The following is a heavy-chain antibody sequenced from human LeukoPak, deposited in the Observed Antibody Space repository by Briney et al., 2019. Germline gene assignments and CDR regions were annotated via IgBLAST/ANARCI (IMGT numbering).Heavy chain of an antibody. CDR2: ISGSGGST. Sequence: QTGGSLRLSCAASGFTFSSYAMSWVRQAPGKGLEWVSAISGSGGSTYYADSVKGRFTISRDNSKNTLYLQMNSLRAEDTAVYYCAKDQGIAAAGTLDYWGQGTLVTVSS. J-gene: IGHJ4*02. CDR3: AKDQGIAAAGTLDY. CDR1: GFTFSSYA. V-gene: IGHV3-23*01. D-gene: IGHD6-13*01.